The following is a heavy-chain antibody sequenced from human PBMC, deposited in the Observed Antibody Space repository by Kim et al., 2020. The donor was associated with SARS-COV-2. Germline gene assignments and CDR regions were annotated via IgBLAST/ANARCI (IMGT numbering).Heavy chain of an antibody. CDR2: VSNNGRST. D-gene: IGHD6-13*01. CDR1: GFTFSNYV. CDR3: VKGYSSTWYPYYFDY. Sequence: GGSLRLSCSASGFTFSNYVMHWVRQAPGKGLEYVSAVSNNGRSTYYADSVKGRFTISRDNSKNTLYLQMSSLSAEDTAIYYCVKGYSSTWYPYYFDYWGQGTLITVSS. J-gene: IGHJ4*02. V-gene: IGHV3-64D*09.